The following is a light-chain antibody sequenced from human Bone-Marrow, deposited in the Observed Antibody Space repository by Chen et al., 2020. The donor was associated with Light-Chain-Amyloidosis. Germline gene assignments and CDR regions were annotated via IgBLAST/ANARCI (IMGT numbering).Light chain of an antibody. Sequence: SYVLPHPPPVSVAPAKTARFTCGGNKIGSKSVHWYQQKPGQAPVLVIYYDSDRPSGIPERFSGSNSGNTATLTISRVEAGDEADYYCQVWDSSSDHVVFGGGTKLTVL. CDR2: YDS. CDR1: KIGSKS. CDR3: QVWDSSSDHVV. V-gene: IGLV3-21*04. J-gene: IGLJ2*01.